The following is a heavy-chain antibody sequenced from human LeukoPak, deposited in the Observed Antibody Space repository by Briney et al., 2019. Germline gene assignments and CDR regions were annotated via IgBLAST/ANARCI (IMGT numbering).Heavy chain of an antibody. CDR3: ARDHSSGSFQPFDY. CDR2: INPNSGGT. J-gene: IGHJ4*02. V-gene: IGHV1-2*02. D-gene: IGHD6-19*01. CDR1: GYTFTGYY. Sequence: ASVKVSCKASGYTFTGYYMHWVRQAPGQGLEWMGWINPNSGGTNYAQKFKGRVTMTRDTSISTAYMELSRLRSDDTAVYYCARDHSSGSFQPFDYWGQGTLVTVSS.